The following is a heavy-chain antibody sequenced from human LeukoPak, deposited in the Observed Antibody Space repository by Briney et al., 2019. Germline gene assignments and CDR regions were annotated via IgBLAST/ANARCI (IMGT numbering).Heavy chain of an antibody. D-gene: IGHD3-9*01. J-gene: IGHJ4*02. Sequence: PSETLSLTCAVYGGSFSGYYWSWIRQPPGKGLEWIGEINHSGSTNYNPSLKSRVTISADTSKNQFSLKLSSVTAADTAVYYCAHYDILTGLVGWGQGTLVTVSS. CDR1: GGSFSGYY. CDR2: INHSGST. V-gene: IGHV4-34*01. CDR3: AHYDILTGLVG.